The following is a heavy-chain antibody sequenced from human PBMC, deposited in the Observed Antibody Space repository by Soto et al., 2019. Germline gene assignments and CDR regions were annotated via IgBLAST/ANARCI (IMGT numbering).Heavy chain of an antibody. CDR1: GYTFTSDN. CDR3: TRGDY. V-gene: IGHV1-8*01. Sequence: QVQLVQSGAEVTKPGASVTVSCKASGYTFTSDNINWVRQATGQGLEYLGWMTPTSGNTGYAQKFQGRVTMTRNTAISTAYMELSRLRFGDTAVDYCTRGDYWGQGTLVTVSS. CDR2: MTPTSGNT. J-gene: IGHJ4*02.